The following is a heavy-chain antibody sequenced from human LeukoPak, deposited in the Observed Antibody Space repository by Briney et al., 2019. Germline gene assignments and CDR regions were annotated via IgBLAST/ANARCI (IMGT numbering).Heavy chain of an antibody. CDR3: ARRSGAYSHPYDY. CDR2: IYSDNT. Sequence: GGSLRLSCTVSGFTVSSNSMSWVRQAPGKGLEWVSFIYSDNTHYSDSVKGRFTISRDNSKNTLYLQMNSLRAEDTAVYYCARRSGAYSHPYDYWGQGTLVTVSS. J-gene: IGHJ4*02. D-gene: IGHD4/OR15-4a*01. V-gene: IGHV3-53*01. CDR1: GFTVSSNS.